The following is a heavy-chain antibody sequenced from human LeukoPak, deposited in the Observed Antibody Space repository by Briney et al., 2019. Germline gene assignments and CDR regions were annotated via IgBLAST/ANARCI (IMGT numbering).Heavy chain of an antibody. J-gene: IGHJ4*02. CDR3: ARDPGGWYFEDYFDY. D-gene: IGHD6-19*01. Sequence: SETLSLTCTVSGASISSSSYYWGWIRQPPGKGLEWIGIIYYTGSTYYNPSLKSRLTISIDTSKKQFSLKLTSVTAADTAVYYCARDPGGWYFEDYFDYWGQGTLVTVSS. CDR2: IYYTGST. V-gene: IGHV4-39*07. CDR1: GASISSSSYY.